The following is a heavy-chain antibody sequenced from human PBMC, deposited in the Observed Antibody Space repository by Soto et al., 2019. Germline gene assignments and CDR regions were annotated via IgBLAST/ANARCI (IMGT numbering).Heavy chain of an antibody. Sequence: GGSLRLSCAASGFTFSSYWMHWVRQAPGKGLVWVPRINSDGSSTSYADSVKGRFTISRDNAKNTLYLQMNSLRAEDTAVYYCARDSTHDSDWFDPWGQGTLVTVSS. CDR2: INSDGSST. J-gene: IGHJ5*02. CDR3: ARDSTHDSDWFDP. D-gene: IGHD2-21*02. CDR1: GFTFSSYW. V-gene: IGHV3-74*01.